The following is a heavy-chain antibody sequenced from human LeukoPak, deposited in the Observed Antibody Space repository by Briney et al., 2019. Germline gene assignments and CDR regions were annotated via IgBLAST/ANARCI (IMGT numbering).Heavy chain of an antibody. J-gene: IGHJ4*02. CDR1: GFTFSNYG. Sequence: GGSLRLSCAASGFTFSNYGIHWVRQAPGKGLEWVALIWYDGSNKFYADSVKGRFTISRDNSKNTLYLQMNSLRAEDTAVYYCAREYRYFDYWGQGTLVTVSS. V-gene: IGHV3-33*01. CDR2: IWYDGSNK. D-gene: IGHD3-16*02. CDR3: AREYRYFDY.